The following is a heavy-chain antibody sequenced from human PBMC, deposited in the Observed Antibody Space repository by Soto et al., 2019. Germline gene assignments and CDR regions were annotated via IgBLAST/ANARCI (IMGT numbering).Heavy chain of an antibody. CDR1: GFSLSNARMG. J-gene: IGHJ6*02. V-gene: IGHV2-26*01. Sequence: GSGPTLVNPTETLTLTCTVSGFSLSNARMGVSWIRQPPGKALEWLAHIFSNDEKSYSTSLKSRLTISKDTSKSQVVLTMTNMDPVDTATYYCARMGDSQWLVQANYYYYGMDVWGQGTTVTVSS. CDR3: ARMGDSQWLVQANYYYYGMDV. CDR2: IFSNDEK. D-gene: IGHD6-19*01.